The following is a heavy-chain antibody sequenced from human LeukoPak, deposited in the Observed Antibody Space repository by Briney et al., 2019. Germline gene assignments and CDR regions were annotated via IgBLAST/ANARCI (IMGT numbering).Heavy chain of an antibody. CDR1: GYTFTSYA. Sequence: ASVKVSCKASGYTFTSYAMNWVRQAPGQGLEWMGWISAYNGNTNYAQKLQGRVTMTTDTSTSTAYMELRSLRSDDTAVYYCARDRRYFDWLFPYYYYGMDVWGQGTTVTVSS. D-gene: IGHD3-9*01. CDR2: ISAYNGNT. CDR3: ARDRRYFDWLFPYYYYGMDV. V-gene: IGHV1-18*01. J-gene: IGHJ6*02.